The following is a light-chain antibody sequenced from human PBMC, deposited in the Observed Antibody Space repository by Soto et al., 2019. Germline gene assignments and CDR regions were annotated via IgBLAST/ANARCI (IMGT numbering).Light chain of an antibody. Sequence: TLSLPPGESSTLSCVGGRRVVSRFLAWYQQKPGRAPRVLIYDASTRATGVPDRFSGSGSGTDFTLTISRLEPEDFAVYYCQQYGCSPVTFGEGTRLETK. V-gene: IGKV3D-20*01. J-gene: IGKJ5*01. CDR2: DAS. CDR3: QQYGCSPVT. CDR1: RRVVSRF.